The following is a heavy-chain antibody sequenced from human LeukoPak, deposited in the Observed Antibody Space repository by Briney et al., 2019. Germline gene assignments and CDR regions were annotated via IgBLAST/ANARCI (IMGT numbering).Heavy chain of an antibody. CDR1: GFSLSTSGMC. D-gene: IGHD1-26*01. V-gene: IGHV2-70*11. CDR3: ARILASGSYWGAFDI. CDR2: IDWDDDK. Sequence: ESGPALVKPTQTLTLTCTFSGFSLSTSGMCVSWIRQPPGEALEWLARIDWDDDKYYSTSLKTRLTISKDTSKNQVVLTMTNMDPVDTATYYCARILASGSYWGAFDIWGQGTMVTVSS. J-gene: IGHJ3*02.